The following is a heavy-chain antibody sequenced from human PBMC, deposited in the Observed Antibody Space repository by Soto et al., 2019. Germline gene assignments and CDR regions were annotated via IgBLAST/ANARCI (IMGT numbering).Heavy chain of an antibody. V-gene: IGHV3-20*01. J-gene: IGHJ3*02. CDR1: GFTFDDYG. Sequence: GGFLRLSCAASGFTFDDYGMSWVRQAPGKGLEWVSGINWNGGSTGYADSVKGRFTISRDNAKNSLYLQMNSLRAEDTALYHCASSTDRKDAFDIWGQGTMVPVSS. CDR3: ASSTDRKDAFDI. CDR2: INWNGGST.